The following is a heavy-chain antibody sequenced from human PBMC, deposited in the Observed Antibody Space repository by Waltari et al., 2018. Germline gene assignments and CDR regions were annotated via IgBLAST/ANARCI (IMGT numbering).Heavy chain of an antibody. CDR1: GGTFSSYA. V-gene: IGHV1-69*08. CDR2: IIPIFGTA. Sequence: QVQLVQSGAEVKKPGSSVKVSCKASGGTFSSYAISWVRPAPGQGLEWMGRIIPIFGTANYAQKFQGRVTITADKSTSTAYMELSSLRSEDTAVYYCASLRGYSGYDYGDLGYWGQGTLVTVSS. J-gene: IGHJ4*02. D-gene: IGHD5-12*01. CDR3: ASLRGYSGYDYGDLGY.